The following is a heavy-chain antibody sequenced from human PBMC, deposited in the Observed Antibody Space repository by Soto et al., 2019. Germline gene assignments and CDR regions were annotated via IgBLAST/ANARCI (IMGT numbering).Heavy chain of an antibody. CDR3: ARGAPPDY. J-gene: IGHJ4*02. Sequence: ASLKVSCKASGYTFTNYAMHWVRQAPGQRLEWMGWINPGNGNTKYSQNFQGRVTITRDTSASTAYMELSGLRSEDTAVYYCARGAPPDYWGLGTLVTVSS. CDR2: INPGNGNT. V-gene: IGHV1-3*01. D-gene: IGHD3-10*01. CDR1: GYTFTNYA.